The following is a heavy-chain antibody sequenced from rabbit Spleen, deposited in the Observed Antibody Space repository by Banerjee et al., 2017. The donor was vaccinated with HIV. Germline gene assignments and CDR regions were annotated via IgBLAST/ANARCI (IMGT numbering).Heavy chain of an antibody. CDR2: IAGSSSGFT. CDR1: GVSFSSNHY. D-gene: IGHD1-1*01. V-gene: IGHV1S40*01. J-gene: IGHJ2*01. CDR3: ARNYVNAFDP. Sequence: QSLEESEGGLVKPGASLTLTCTASGVSFSSNHYMCWVRQAPGKGLEWISCIAGSSSGFTYSANWPKGRFTISKTSSTTVTLQMTSLTAADTATYFCARNYVNAFDPWGQGTLVTVS.